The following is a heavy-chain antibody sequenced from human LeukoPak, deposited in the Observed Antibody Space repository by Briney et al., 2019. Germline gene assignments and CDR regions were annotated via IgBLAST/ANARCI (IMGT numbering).Heavy chain of an antibody. J-gene: IGHJ6*03. V-gene: IGHV1-2*02. CDR2: INPNSGGT. D-gene: IGHD3-22*01. CDR3: ASGSGYYYVFNYYYYMDV. Sequence: ASVKVSCKASGYTFTGYYMHWVRQAPGQGLEWMGWINPNSGGTNYAQKFQGRVTMTRDTSISIAYMELSRLRSDDTAVYYCASGSGYYYVFNYYYYMDVWGKGTTVTVSS. CDR1: GYTFTGYY.